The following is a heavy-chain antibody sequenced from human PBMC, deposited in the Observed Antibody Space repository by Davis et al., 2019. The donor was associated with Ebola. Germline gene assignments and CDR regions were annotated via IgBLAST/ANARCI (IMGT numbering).Heavy chain of an antibody. J-gene: IGHJ4*02. V-gene: IGHV3-30*03. CDR1: GFTFSHYG. CDR2: ISYDGSDK. Sequence: GGPLRLSCAVSGFTFSHYGMHWVRQAPGKGLEWVSVISYDGSDKYYADSVKGRFTISRDDSKNTVFLQMNSLRAEDTAVYYCARVAAASRDYWGQGTLVTVSS. D-gene: IGHD6-25*01. CDR3: ARVAAASRDY.